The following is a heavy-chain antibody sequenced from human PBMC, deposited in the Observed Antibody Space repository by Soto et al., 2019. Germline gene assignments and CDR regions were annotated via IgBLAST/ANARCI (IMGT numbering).Heavy chain of an antibody. CDR1: GFTFSSYG. CDR2: IWYDGSNK. Sequence: PGGSLRLSCAASGFTFSSYGMHWVRQPPGKGLEWVAVIWYDGSNKYYADSVKGRFTISRDNSKNTLYLQMNSLRAEDTAVYYCARDFIDCSGGSCYSKSVYIGYYYGMDVWGQGTTVTVSS. J-gene: IGHJ6*02. CDR3: ARDFIDCSGGSCYSKSVYIGYYYGMDV. D-gene: IGHD2-15*01. V-gene: IGHV3-33*01.